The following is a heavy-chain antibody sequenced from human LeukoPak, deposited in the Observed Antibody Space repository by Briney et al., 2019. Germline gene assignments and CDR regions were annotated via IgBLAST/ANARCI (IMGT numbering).Heavy chain of an antibody. CDR2: IYYSGST. J-gene: IGHJ6*03. CDR3: ARSYSYGSLYYYYYMDV. CDR1: GASISSYY. Sequence: SETLSLTCTVSGASISSYYWSWIRQPPGKGLEWIGYIYYSGSTNYNPSLKSRVTISVDTSKNQFSLKLSSVTAADTAVYYCARSYSYGSLYYYYYMDVWGKGTTVTVSS. D-gene: IGHD5-18*01. V-gene: IGHV4-59*01.